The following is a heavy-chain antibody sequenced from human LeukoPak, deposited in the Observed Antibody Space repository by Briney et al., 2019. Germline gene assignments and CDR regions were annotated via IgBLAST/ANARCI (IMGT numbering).Heavy chain of an antibody. CDR1: GFTFSSYW. V-gene: IGHV3-74*01. J-gene: IGHJ3*02. Sequence: PGGSLRLSCAASGFTFSSYWMHWVRQAPGKGLVWVSRITSDGSSTCHADSVKGRFTISRDNAKNTLYLQMNSLRTEDTAVYYCARVLYYTSWNTGAFDIWGQGTMVTVSS. D-gene: IGHD1/OR15-1a*01. CDR2: ITSDGSST. CDR3: ARVLYYTSWNTGAFDI.